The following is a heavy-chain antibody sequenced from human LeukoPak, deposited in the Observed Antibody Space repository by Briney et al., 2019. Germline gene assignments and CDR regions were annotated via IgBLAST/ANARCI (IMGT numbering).Heavy chain of an antibody. CDR1: GGSISSYY. Sequence: SETLSLTCTVSGGSISSYYWSWIRQPPGKGLEWIGYIYYSGSTNYNPSLKSRVTISVDTSKNQFSLKLSSVTAADTAVYYCARDGRYYYDSSGYYDWFDPWGQGTLVTVSS. CDR3: ARDGRYYYDSSGYYDWFDP. CDR2: IYYSGST. D-gene: IGHD3-22*01. V-gene: IGHV4-59*01. J-gene: IGHJ5*02.